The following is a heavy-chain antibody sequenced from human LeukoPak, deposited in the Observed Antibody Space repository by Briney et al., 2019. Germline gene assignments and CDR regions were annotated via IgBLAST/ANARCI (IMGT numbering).Heavy chain of an antibody. CDR3: ARIGGIYYDSSGYLPFDY. CDR1: GYTFTGYY. J-gene: IGHJ4*02. V-gene: IGHV1-2*02. Sequence: PWASVKVSCKASGYTFTGYYTHWVRQAPGQGLEWMGWINPNSGGTSYAQKFQGRVTMTRDTSISTAYMELSRLRSDDTAVYYCARIGGIYYDSSGYLPFDYWGQGTLVTVSS. CDR2: INPNSGGT. D-gene: IGHD3-22*01.